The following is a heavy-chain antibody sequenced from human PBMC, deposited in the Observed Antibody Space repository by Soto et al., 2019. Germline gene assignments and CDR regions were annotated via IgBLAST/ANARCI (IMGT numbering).Heavy chain of an antibody. CDR1: GFTFSDYY. CDR2: ISKSSTII. CDR3: ARDTDPRRIAGYFDS. V-gene: IGHV3-11*01. J-gene: IGHJ4*02. D-gene: IGHD6-13*01. Sequence: GGSLRLSCAASGFTFSDYYMSWIRQAPGKGLEWVSYISKSSTIICYAESVKGRFSISRDNAKNSLYLQMNSLRAEDTAMYYCARDTDPRRIAGYFDSWGQGTLVTVSS.